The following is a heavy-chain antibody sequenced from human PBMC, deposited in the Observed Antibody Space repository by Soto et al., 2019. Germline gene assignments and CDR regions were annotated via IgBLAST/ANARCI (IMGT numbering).Heavy chain of an antibody. V-gene: IGHV3-30-3*01. CDR1: GFTFSSYA. J-gene: IGHJ3*02. CDR3: ARDRYYYGSGSYYRVDDAFDI. D-gene: IGHD3-10*01. CDR2: ISYDGSNK. Sequence: PGGSLRLSCAASGFTFSSYAMNWVRQAPGKGLEWVAVISYDGSNKYYADSVKGRFTISRDNSKNTLYLQMNSLRAEDTAVYYCARDRYYYGSGSYYRVDDAFDIWGQGTMVTVSS.